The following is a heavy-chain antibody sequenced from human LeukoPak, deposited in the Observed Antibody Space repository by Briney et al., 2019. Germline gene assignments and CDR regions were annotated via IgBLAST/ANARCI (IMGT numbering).Heavy chain of an antibody. D-gene: IGHD2-15*01. CDR3: ATVAGDCSGGRCYLLRFDY. CDR1: GFTFSNYS. CDR2: ISGSSFTI. Sequence: GGSLRLSCAASGFTFSNYSMNWVRQAPGKGLEWISHISGSSFTIFYADSVKGRFTIFRDNAKNSLYLQMNNLRGDDTAVYYCATVAGDCSGGRCYLLRFDYWGQGTLVTVSS. J-gene: IGHJ4*02. V-gene: IGHV3-48*04.